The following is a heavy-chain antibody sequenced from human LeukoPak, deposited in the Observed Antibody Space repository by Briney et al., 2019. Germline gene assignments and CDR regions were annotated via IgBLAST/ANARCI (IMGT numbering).Heavy chain of an antibody. CDR3: AKSIEGRAILSFGELLSSYFFDY. CDR2: ISYDGSNK. CDR1: GFTFSSYA. Sequence: GGSLRLSCAASGFTFSSYAMHWVRQAPGKGLEWVAVISYDGSNKYYADSVKGRFTISRDNSKNTLYLQMNSLRAEDTAVYYCAKSIEGRAILSFGELLSSYFFDYWGQGTLVTVSS. J-gene: IGHJ4*02. V-gene: IGHV3-30-3*02. D-gene: IGHD3-10*01.